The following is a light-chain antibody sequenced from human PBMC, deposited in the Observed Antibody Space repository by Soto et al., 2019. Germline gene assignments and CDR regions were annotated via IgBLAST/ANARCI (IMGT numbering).Light chain of an antibody. CDR3: SSYTSASTLLYL. CDR2: GVT. Sequence: QSALTQPASVSGSPGQSITISCTGTSGDVGGYNYVSWYQQHPGIAPKLLIYGVTIRPSGVSPRFSGSKSGNTASLTISGLQAEDEADYHCSSYTSASTLLYLFGTGTKLTVL. CDR1: SGDVGGYNY. J-gene: IGLJ1*01. V-gene: IGLV2-14*01.